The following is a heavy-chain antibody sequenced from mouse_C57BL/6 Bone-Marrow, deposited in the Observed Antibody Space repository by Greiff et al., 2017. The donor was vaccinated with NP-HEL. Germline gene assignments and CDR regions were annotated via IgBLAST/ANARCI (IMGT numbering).Heavy chain of an antibody. CDR3: AREYSNYDYYAMDY. D-gene: IGHD2-5*01. CDR1: GYSFTDYN. J-gene: IGHJ4*01. V-gene: IGHV1-39*01. Sequence: VQLKESGPELVKPGASVKISCKASGYSFTDYNMNWVKQSNGKSLEWIGVINPNYGTTSYNQKFKGKATLTVDQSSSTAYMQLNSLTSEDSAVYYCAREYSNYDYYAMDYWGQGTSVTVSS. CDR2: INPNYGTT.